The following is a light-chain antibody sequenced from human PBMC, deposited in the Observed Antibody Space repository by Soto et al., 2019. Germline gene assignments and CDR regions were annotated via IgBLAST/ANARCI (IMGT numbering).Light chain of an antibody. CDR1: TSSIGSNI. J-gene: IGLJ3*02. V-gene: IGLV1-44*01. CDR3: TAWDDSLNVWV. CDR2: SDN. Sequence: QSVLTQPPSASGTPGQRVTISCSGSTSSIGSNIVNWYQHLPGTAPKLLIYSDNQRPSGVPDRFSGSKSGTSASLAISGLQSEDEADYYCTAWDDSLNVWVFGGGTKLTVL.